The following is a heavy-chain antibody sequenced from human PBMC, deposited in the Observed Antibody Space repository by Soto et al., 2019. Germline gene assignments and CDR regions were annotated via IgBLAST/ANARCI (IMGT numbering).Heavy chain of an antibody. D-gene: IGHD6-19*01. J-gene: IGHJ6*03. Sequence: RASVKVSCKASGYTFTSYDINWVRQATGQGLEWMGWMNPNSGNTGYAQKFQGRVTMTRNTSISTAYMELSSLRSEDTAVYYCAREAVYYYYMDVWGKGTTVTISS. CDR1: GYTFTSYD. V-gene: IGHV1-8*01. CDR3: AREAVYYYYMDV. CDR2: MNPNSGNT.